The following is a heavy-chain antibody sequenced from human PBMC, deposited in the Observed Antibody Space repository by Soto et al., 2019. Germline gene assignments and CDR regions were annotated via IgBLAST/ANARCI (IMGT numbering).Heavy chain of an antibody. J-gene: IGHJ6*02. V-gene: IGHV1-2*04. CDR2: INPNSGGT. CDR3: ASATLLSIAARRYYYYGMDV. D-gene: IGHD6-6*01. CDR1: GYTFTGYY. Sequence: ASVKVSCKASGYTFTGYYMHWVRQAPGQGLEWMGWINPNSGGTNYAQKFQGWVTMTRDTSISTAYMELSRLRSDDTAVYYCASATLLSIAARRYYYYGMDVWGQGTTVTVSS.